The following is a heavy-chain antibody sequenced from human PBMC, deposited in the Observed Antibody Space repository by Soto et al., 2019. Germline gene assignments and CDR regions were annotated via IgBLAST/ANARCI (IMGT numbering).Heavy chain of an antibody. J-gene: IGHJ3*02. Sequence: QVQLVESGGGVVQPGRSLRLSCAASGFTFSSYAMHWVRQAPGKGLEWVAVISYDGSNKYSADSVKGRFTISRDKSKNALYLQMNSRRAEDTAVYYCASGTAACTSWAFDIWGQGTMVTVSS. CDR1: GFTFSSYA. V-gene: IGHV3-30-3*01. CDR3: ASGTAACTSWAFDI. D-gene: IGHD6-13*01. CDR2: ISYDGSNK.